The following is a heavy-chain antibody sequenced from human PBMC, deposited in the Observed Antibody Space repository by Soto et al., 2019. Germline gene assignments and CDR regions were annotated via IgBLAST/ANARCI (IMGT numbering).Heavy chain of an antibody. V-gene: IGHV5-51*01. CDR1: GYSFTSYW. CDR2: IYPGDSDT. CDR3: ARRGAAAGRNYYYYGMDV. D-gene: IGHD6-13*01. J-gene: IGHJ6*02. Sequence: LGESLKISCKGSGYSFTSYWIGWVRQMPGKGLGWMGIIYPGDSDTRYSPSFQGQVTISADKSISTAYLQWSSLKASDTAMYYCARRGAAAGRNYYYYGMDVWGQGTTVTVSS.